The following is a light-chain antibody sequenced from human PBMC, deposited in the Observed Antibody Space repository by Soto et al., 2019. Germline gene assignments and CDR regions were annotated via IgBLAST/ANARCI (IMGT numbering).Light chain of an antibody. CDR2: RAS. J-gene: IGKJ1*01. Sequence: NVLTQSPGTLSLSPGERATLSCRASQSLSGNYLAWYQQKPGQAPRVLIYRASIRATGISDRFSGSGSGTDFTLTISRLEPEDFAVYYCQHYGASPWTCGQGTKVESK. V-gene: IGKV3-20*01. CDR1: QSLSGNY. CDR3: QHYGASPWT.